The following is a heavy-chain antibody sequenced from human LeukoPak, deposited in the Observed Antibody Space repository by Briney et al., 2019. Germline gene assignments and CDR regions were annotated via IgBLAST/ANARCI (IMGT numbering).Heavy chain of an antibody. J-gene: IGHJ6*02. Sequence: ASVKVSCKASGYTFTSYAMNWVRQAPGQGLGWMGWINTNTGNPTYAQGFTGRFVFSLDTSVSTAYLQISSLKAEDTAVYYCARDISVRGTYGMDVWGQGTTVTVSS. D-gene: IGHD3-10*01. CDR1: GYTFTSYA. CDR3: ARDISVRGTYGMDV. CDR2: INTNTGNP. V-gene: IGHV7-4-1*02.